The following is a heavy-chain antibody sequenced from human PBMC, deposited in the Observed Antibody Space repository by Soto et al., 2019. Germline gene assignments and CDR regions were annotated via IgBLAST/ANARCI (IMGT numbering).Heavy chain of an antibody. J-gene: IGHJ4*02. V-gene: IGHV1-69*01. D-gene: IGHD3-10*01. CDR3: AREGGAYGRPYLDY. CDR2: IIPTFGAV. Sequence: VQMVQSGAEVKKPGSSVKVSCKSSGDTFSSYAVSWVRQAPGQGLEWMGGIIPTFGAVTYAQQFQGRVTITADESTRVAYMELTSLRSEDTAVYYCAREGGAYGRPYLDYWGQGTLVSVSS. CDR1: GDTFSSYA.